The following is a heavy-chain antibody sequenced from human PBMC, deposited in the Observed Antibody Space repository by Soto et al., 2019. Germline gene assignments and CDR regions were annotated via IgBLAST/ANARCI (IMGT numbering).Heavy chain of an antibody. J-gene: IGHJ6*02. CDR3: ARDGKYYDFWSGYYYYYYGMDV. CDR2: ISYDGSNK. D-gene: IGHD3-3*01. Sequence: LRLSCAASGFTFSSYAMHWVRQAPGKGLEWVAVISYDGSNKYYADSVKGRFTISRDNSKNTLYLQMNSLRAEDTAVYYCARDGKYYDFWSGYYYYYYGMDVWGQGTTVTVSS. CDR1: GFTFSSYA. V-gene: IGHV3-30-3*01.